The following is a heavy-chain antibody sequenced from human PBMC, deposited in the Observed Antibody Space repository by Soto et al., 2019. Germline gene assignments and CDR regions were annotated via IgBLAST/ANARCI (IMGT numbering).Heavy chain of an antibody. CDR2: IIPLFGTT. D-gene: IGHD3-3*01. CDR1: GGTISNYA. J-gene: IGHJ5*02. V-gene: IGHV1-69*12. Sequence: QVQLVQSGAEVKKPGSSVKVSCKTSGGTISNYAISWVRQAPGQGLEWMGGIIPLFGTTNYAQKFQGRVTITADESRRTAYMELSSLRSEDPAVYYCARGGFWSGYYSWFDPWGQGTLVTVSS. CDR3: ARGGFWSGYYSWFDP.